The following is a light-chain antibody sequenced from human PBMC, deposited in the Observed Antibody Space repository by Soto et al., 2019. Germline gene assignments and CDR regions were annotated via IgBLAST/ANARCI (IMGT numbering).Light chain of an antibody. CDR2: EVT. J-gene: IGLJ1*01. V-gene: IGLV2-14*01. CDR1: TSDVATYRY. CDR3: SSYTNTMTLIV. Sequence: QSALTQPASVSGSPGQSITISCTGSTSDVATYRYVSWYQQYPGKAPKHLISEVTHRPSGISDRFSGSKSGNTASLTISGLQAEDEADYYCSSYTNTMTLIVFGTGTKVTVL.